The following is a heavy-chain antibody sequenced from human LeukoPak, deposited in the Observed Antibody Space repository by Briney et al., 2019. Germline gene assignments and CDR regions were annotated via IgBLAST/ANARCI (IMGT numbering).Heavy chain of an antibody. CDR3: ANGEMATTTAAFDI. CDR1: GFTFDDYA. CDR2: ISWSGGSI. Sequence: GRSLRLSCAASGFTFDDYAMHWVRQAPGKGLEWVSGISWSGGSIGYADSVKGRFTISRDNAKNSLYLQMNSLRAEDTALYYCANGEMATTTAAFDIWGQGTMVTVS. V-gene: IGHV3-9*01. J-gene: IGHJ3*02. D-gene: IGHD5-24*01.